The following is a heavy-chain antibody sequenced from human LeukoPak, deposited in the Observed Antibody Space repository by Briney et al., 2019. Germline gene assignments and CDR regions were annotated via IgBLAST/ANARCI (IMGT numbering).Heavy chain of an antibody. CDR3: ARSPQSGSGWYDYFDY. CDR2: ISGSGGST. J-gene: IGHJ4*02. CDR1: GFTFSDYY. Sequence: GGSLRLSCAASGFTFSDYYMSWIRQAPGKGLEWVSAISGSGGSTYYADSVKGRFTISRDNSKNTLYLQMNSLRAEDTAVYYCARSPQSGSGWYDYFDYWGQGTLVTVSS. D-gene: IGHD6-19*01. V-gene: IGHV3-23*01.